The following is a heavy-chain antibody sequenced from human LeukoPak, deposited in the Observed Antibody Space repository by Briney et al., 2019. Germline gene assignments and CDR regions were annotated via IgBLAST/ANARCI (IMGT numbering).Heavy chain of an antibody. V-gene: IGHV4-59*12. CDR3: ARAKYSSGWYVPWFDP. D-gene: IGHD6-19*01. J-gene: IGHJ5*02. CDR2: IYHSGST. Sequence: SETLSLTCTVSGGSISTYYWNWIRQPPGKGLEWIGEIYHSGSTNYNPSLKSRVTISVDKSKNQFSLKLSSVTAADTAVYYCARAKYSSGWYVPWFDPWGQGTLVTVSS. CDR1: GGSISTYY.